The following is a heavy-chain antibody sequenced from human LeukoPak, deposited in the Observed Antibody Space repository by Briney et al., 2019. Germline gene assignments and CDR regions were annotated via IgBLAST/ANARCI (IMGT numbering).Heavy chain of an antibody. CDR1: GGSISSSSYY. V-gene: IGHV3-7*01. CDR3: AGNVRGDYYYMDV. Sequence: SSETLSLTCTVSGGSISSSSYYWGWIRQPPGKGLEWVANIKQDGSEKYYVDSVKGRFTISRDNAKNSLYLQMNSLRAEDTAVYYCAGNVRGDYYYMDVWGKGTTVTVSS. J-gene: IGHJ6*03. CDR2: IKQDGSEK. D-gene: IGHD4-23*01.